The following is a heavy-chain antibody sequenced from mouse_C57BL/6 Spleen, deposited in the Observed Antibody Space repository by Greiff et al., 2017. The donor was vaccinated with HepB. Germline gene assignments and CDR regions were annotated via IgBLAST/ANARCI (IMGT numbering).Heavy chain of an antibody. Sequence: QVQLKESGAELVRPGASVTLSCKASGYTFTDYEMHWVKQTPVHGLEWIGAIDPETGGTAYNQKFKGKAILTADKSSSTAYMELRSLTSEDSAVYYCTPDSSGWFAYWGQGTLVTVSA. CDR3: TPDSSGWFAY. D-gene: IGHD3-2*02. V-gene: IGHV1-15*01. CDR2: IDPETGGT. J-gene: IGHJ3*01. CDR1: GYTFTDYE.